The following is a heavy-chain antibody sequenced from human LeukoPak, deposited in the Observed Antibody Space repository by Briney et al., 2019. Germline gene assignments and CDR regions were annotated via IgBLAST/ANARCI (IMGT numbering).Heavy chain of an antibody. CDR2: ISDNGATT. CDR3: AKAYSSGWSPFDY. Sequence: GGSLRLSCAASGFTLTNHAMSWVRQVPGKGLEWVAGISDNGATTNYADSVKGRFTITRDNSKDTLYLQMNSLRAEDTAIYYCAKAYSSGWSPFDYWGQGTQVTVSS. CDR1: GFTLTNHA. V-gene: IGHV3-23*01. J-gene: IGHJ4*02. D-gene: IGHD6-19*01.